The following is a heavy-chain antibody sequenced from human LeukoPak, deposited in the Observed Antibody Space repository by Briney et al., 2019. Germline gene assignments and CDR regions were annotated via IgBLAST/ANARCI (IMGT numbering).Heavy chain of an antibody. J-gene: IGHJ4*02. CDR1: AFTFSSYE. V-gene: IGHV3-48*03. CDR3: ARMVYYYDIIGYYFLDY. D-gene: IGHD3-22*01. CDR2: ISSSGSTI. Sequence: PGGSLRLSCAASAFTFSSYEMNWVRQAPGKRLEWVSYISSSGSTIHYADSVKGRFTISRDNAKNSLYLQMNSLRAEDTAVYYCARMVYYYDIIGYYFLDYWGQGTLVTVSS.